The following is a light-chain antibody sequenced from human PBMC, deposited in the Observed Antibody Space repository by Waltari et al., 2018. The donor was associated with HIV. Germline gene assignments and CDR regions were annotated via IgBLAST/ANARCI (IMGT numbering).Light chain of an antibody. Sequence: VMTQSPATLSVSPGQRATLACGASQSVRNRLAGYQQRPGQSPRLLIYDASTRATGVPDRFSASGSGTEFTLTITSLQSEDFALYYCQAFGGTFGPGTRV. CDR2: DAS. J-gene: IGKJ3*01. CDR1: QSVRNR. CDR3: QAFGGT. V-gene: IGKV3-15*01.